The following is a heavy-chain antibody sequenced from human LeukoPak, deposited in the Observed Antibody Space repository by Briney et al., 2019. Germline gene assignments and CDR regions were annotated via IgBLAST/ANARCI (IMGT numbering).Heavy chain of an antibody. J-gene: IGHJ4*02. D-gene: IGHD1-26*01. CDR2: ISYDGSNK. CDR1: GFTFGPYT. CDR3: AKSLFGWELLGAFDY. Sequence: GGSLRLSCAASGFTFGPYTMNWVRQAPGKGLEWVAVISYDGSNKYYADSVKGRFTISRDNSKNTLYLQMNSLRAEDTAVYYCAKSLFGWELLGAFDYWGQGTLVTVSS. V-gene: IGHV3-30*18.